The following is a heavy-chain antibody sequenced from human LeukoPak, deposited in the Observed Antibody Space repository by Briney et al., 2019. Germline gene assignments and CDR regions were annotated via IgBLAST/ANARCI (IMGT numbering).Heavy chain of an antibody. D-gene: IGHD2-2*01. CDR2: IIPILGIA. Sequence: SVKVSCKASGGTFSSYAISWVRQAPGQGLEWMGSIIPILGIANYAQKFQGRVTITADKSTSTAYMELSSLRSEDTAVYYCATAQYCSSTSCAPATLYYYYGMDVWGQGTTVTVSS. CDR3: ATAQYCSSTSCAPATLYYYYGMDV. J-gene: IGHJ6*02. CDR1: GGTFSSYA. V-gene: IGHV1-69*04.